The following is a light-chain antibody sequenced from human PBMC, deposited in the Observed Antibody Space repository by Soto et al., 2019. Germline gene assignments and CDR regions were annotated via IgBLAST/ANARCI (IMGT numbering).Light chain of an antibody. CDR3: QHPGT. CDR1: QSVSSSY. V-gene: IGKV3-20*01. J-gene: IGKJ2*01. Sequence: EIVLTQSPGTLSLSPGERATLSCRASQSVSSSYLAWYQQKPGQAPRLLIYGASSRATGIPDRFSGSGSGTDFTLTIRRLEPEDFAVYYCQHPGTFGQGTKLEIK. CDR2: GAS.